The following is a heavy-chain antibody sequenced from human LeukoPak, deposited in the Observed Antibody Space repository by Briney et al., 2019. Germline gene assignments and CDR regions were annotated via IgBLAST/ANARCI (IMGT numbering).Heavy chain of an antibody. CDR2: IKQDGSEK. Sequence: PGGSLRLSCAASGFTFSNYWMSWVRQAPGKGLEWVANIKQDGSEKYYVDSVKGRFTISRDNAKNSLYLQMNSLRAEDTAVYYCASSAVVRAVYYYMDVWGKGTTVTVSS. D-gene: IGHD4-23*01. CDR3: ASSAVVRAVYYYMDV. CDR1: GFTFSNYW. V-gene: IGHV3-7*01. J-gene: IGHJ6*03.